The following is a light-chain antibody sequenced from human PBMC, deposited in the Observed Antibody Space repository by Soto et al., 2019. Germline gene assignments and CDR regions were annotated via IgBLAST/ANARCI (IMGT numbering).Light chain of an antibody. CDR3: QQLNSYPLYT. J-gene: IGKJ2*01. CDR1: QGISSY. Sequence: DIQLTQSPSFLSASVGDRVTITCRASQGISSYLAWYQQKPGKAPKLLIYAASTLQSGVPSRFSGSGSGTEVPLTLSSLQHEDLANYYCQQLNSYPLYTCGQGKKLEIK. CDR2: AAS. V-gene: IGKV1-9*01.